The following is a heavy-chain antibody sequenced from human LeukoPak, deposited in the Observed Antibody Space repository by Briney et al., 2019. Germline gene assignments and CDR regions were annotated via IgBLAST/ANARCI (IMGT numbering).Heavy chain of an antibody. CDR3: TRAHYDIMTGYYKYNWFDP. V-gene: IGHV4-39*02. D-gene: IGHD3-9*01. J-gene: IGHJ5*02. Sequence: SETLSLTCTVSGGSISSSNHYWGWIRQPPGKRLEWIGNIYYGGSTTYTSSLRSRVTISVDTSKNHYSLKLSSVTAADTAVYYCTRAHYDIMTGYYKYNWFDPWGQGTLVTVSS. CDR1: GGSISSSNHY. CDR2: IYYGGST.